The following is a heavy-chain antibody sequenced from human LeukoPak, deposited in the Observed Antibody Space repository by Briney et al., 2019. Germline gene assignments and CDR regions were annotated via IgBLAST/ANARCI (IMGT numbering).Heavy chain of an antibody. CDR3: AREFSSSLDN. V-gene: IGHV6-1*01. CDR2: TYYRSKWYT. D-gene: IGHD6-13*01. Sequence: SQTLSLTCAISGHSVSTNSAAWTWIRQSPSRGLEWLGRTYYRSKWYTDYAVSVKSRTTINPDTSKNQFSLQLNSVTPEDTAVYYCAREFSSSLDNWGQGTLVTVSS. J-gene: IGHJ4*02. CDR1: GHSVSTNSAA.